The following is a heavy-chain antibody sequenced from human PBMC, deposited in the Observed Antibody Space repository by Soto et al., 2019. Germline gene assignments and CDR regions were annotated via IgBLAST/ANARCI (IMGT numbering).Heavy chain of an antibody. J-gene: IGHJ3*02. CDR2: IKQDGSEK. Sequence: GGSLRLSCAASGFTFSSYWMSWVRQAPGKGLEWVANIKQDGSEKYYVDSVKGRFTISRDNAKNSLYLQMNSLRAEDTAVYYCARDKGTPYDAFDIWGQGTMVTISS. D-gene: IGHD1-1*01. V-gene: IGHV3-7*03. CDR1: GFTFSSYW. CDR3: ARDKGTPYDAFDI.